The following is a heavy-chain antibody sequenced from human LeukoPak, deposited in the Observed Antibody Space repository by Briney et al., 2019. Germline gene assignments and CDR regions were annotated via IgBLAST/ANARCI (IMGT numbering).Heavy chain of an antibody. J-gene: IGHJ5*02. CDR3: ARAYVFNWFDP. V-gene: IGHV3-23*01. CDR1: GFTFSSYA. CDR2: ISTSGDTT. Sequence: PGGSLRLSCAASGFTFSSYAMSWVRQAPGKGLEWVSGISTSGDTTSYADSVRGRFTISRDNPRNMLYMQMSSLTDEDTAVYYCARAYVFNWFDPWGQGTLVTVSS. D-gene: IGHD3-16*01.